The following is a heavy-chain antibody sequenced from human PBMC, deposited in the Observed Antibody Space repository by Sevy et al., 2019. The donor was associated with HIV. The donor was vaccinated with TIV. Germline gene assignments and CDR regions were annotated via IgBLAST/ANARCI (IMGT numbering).Heavy chain of an antibody. J-gene: IGHJ4*02. CDR3: ARRFNIVGATHFDY. CDR1: GFTFSSYT. V-gene: IGHV3-48*02. CDR2: ISSSSSTI. D-gene: IGHD1-26*01. Sequence: GGSLRLSCAASGFTFSSYTMNWVRQAPGKGLEWVSYISSSSSTIYYADSVKGRFTISRDNAKNSLYLQMISLRDEDTAVYFCARRFNIVGATHFDYWGQGTLVTVSS.